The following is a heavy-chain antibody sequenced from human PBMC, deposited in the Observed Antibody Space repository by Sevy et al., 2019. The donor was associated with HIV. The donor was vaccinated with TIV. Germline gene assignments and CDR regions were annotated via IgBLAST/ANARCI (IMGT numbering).Heavy chain of an antibody. Sequence: ASVKVSCKASGGTFSSYAISWVRQAPGQGLEWMGGIIPILGIANYAQKFQGRVTITADKSTGTAYMELSSLRSEDTAVYYCARGRDCSSTSCSYYYYYYMDVWGKGTTVTVSS. CDR2: IIPILGIA. CDR3: ARGRDCSSTSCSYYYYYYMDV. J-gene: IGHJ6*03. D-gene: IGHD2-2*01. V-gene: IGHV1-69*10. CDR1: GGTFSSYA.